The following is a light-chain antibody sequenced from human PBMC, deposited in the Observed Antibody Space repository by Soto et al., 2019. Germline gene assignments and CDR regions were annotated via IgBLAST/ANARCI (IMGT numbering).Light chain of an antibody. CDR1: SSNIGNNY. V-gene: IGLV1-51*01. Sequence: QSVWTQPPSVSAAPGQKVTMSCSGSSSNIGNNYVSWYQQLPGTAPKLLMYDNNKRPSGIPDRFSGSKSGTSATLGITGLQTGDEADYYCGTWDSSLSAFYVFGTGTKVTVL. CDR2: DNN. CDR3: GTWDSSLSAFYV. J-gene: IGLJ1*01.